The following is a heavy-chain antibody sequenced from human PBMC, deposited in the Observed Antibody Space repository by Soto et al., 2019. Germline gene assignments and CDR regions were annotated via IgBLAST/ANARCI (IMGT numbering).Heavy chain of an antibody. J-gene: IGHJ3*02. D-gene: IGHD4-17*01. CDR2: INPNSGGT. CDR1: GYTFTGYY. Sequence: GSSVKVSCKASGYTFTGYYMHWVRQAPGQGLEWMGWINPNSGGTNYAQKFQGRVTMTRDTSISTAYMELSRLRSDDTAVYYCARVDYGGNYDAFDIWGQGTMVTVS. V-gene: IGHV1-2*02. CDR3: ARVDYGGNYDAFDI.